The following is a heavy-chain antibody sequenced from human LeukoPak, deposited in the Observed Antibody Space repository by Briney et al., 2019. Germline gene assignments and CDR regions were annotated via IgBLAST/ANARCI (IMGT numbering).Heavy chain of an antibody. Sequence: PSETLSLTCTVSGYSITSGYYWGWIRQPPGKGLEWIGSIYHSGSTRYNPSLKSRATVSVDTSKNQFSLKLSSVTAADTAMYYCARDLAYGSGSSSPYWGQGTLVTVSS. CDR1: GYSITSGYY. V-gene: IGHV4-38-2*02. J-gene: IGHJ4*02. CDR3: ARDLAYGSGSSSPY. D-gene: IGHD3-10*01. CDR2: IYHSGST.